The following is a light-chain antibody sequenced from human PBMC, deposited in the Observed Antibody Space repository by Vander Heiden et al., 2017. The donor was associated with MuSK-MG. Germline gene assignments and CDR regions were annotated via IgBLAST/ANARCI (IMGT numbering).Light chain of an antibody. CDR2: EVS. CDR3: SSYTSSSKV. Sequence: QSALTQPASVSGSPGQSITISCTGTSSDIGIYNYVPWYQQHPGKAPKLMIYEVSNRPSGVSNRFSGSKSGNTASLTISGLQAEDEADYYCSSYTSSSKVFGTGTKVTVL. CDR1: SSDIGIYNY. J-gene: IGLJ1*01. V-gene: IGLV2-14*01.